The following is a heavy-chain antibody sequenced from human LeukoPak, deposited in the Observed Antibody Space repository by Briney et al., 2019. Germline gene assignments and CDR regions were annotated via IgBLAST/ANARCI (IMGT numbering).Heavy chain of an antibody. V-gene: IGHV3-53*01. D-gene: IGHD5-24*01. CDR1: GFTVSTGH. CDR3: ATSKRATYDGLDL. J-gene: IGHJ3*01. CDR2: IYRGGNT. Sequence: PGGSLRLSCAGFGFTVSTGHVHWVPKAQGRGREWVATIYRGGNTYHADSVKGRLTVSRDNLNNSVYLQMNSLRAEDTAVYLCATSKRATYDGLDLWGQGTKVTVSS.